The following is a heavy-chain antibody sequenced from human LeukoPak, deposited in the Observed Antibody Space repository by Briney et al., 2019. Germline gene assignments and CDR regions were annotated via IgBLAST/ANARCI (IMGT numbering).Heavy chain of an antibody. D-gene: IGHD2-2*01. CDR2: IYSGGST. J-gene: IGHJ4*02. CDR1: GFTVSSNY. CDR3: ASGFLNCSSTSCYAY. V-gene: IGHV3-53*01. Sequence: GSLRLSCAASGFTVSSNYMSWVRQAPGKGLEWVSVIYSGGSTYYADSVKGRFTISRDNSKNTLYLQMNSLRAEDTAVYYCASGFLNCSSTSCYAYWGQGTLVTVPS.